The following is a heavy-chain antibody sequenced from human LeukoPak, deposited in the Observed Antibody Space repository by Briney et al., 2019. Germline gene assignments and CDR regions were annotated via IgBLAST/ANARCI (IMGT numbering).Heavy chain of an antibody. CDR3: ARGTWQQLAD. CDR2: ISYDGSNK. J-gene: IGHJ4*02. V-gene: IGHV3-30-3*01. D-gene: IGHD6-13*01. Sequence: GGSLRLSCAASGFTFSSYAMHWVRQAPGKGLEWVAVISYDGSNKYYADSVKGRFTISRDNSKNTLYLQMNSLRAEDTAVYYCARGTWQQLADWGQGTLVTVSS. CDR1: GFTFSSYA.